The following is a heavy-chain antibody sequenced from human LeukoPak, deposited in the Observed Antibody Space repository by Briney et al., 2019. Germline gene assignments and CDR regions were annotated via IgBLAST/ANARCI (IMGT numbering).Heavy chain of an antibody. CDR3: AREWGPIAVSGGPGY. D-gene: IGHD6-19*01. CDR1: GFTFSNYG. Sequence: GRSLRLSCAASGFTFSNYGMHWVRQAPGKGLEWVALIWFDGRNKFRADSVKGRFTISRDNSKNTLFLQMNSLRAEDTAVYYCAREWGPIAVSGGPGYWGQGALVTVSS. CDR2: IWFDGRNK. V-gene: IGHV3-33*01. J-gene: IGHJ4*02.